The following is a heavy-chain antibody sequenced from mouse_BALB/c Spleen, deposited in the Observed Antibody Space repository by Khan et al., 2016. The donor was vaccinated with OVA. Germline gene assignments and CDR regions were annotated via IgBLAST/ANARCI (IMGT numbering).Heavy chain of an antibody. Sequence: VQLQQSGPELVKPGASVKISCKASGYTFTDYNMHWVKQSHGKSLEWIGYIYPCNGGTGYNQKFRGKATLTVANSSSTAFMDLRTLTSGDSAVYYWARSRGPGYDYCIDSWGQGTTLTVSS. CDR3: ARSRGPGYDYCIDS. CDR2: IYPCNGGT. CDR1: GYTFTDYN. D-gene: IGHD2-4*01. J-gene: IGHJ2*01. V-gene: IGHV1S29*02.